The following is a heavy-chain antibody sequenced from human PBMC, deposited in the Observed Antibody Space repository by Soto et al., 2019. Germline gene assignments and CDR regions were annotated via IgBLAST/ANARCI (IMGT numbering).Heavy chain of an antibody. CDR3: ARGTLYCTNGVCYTRRYYYGMDV. J-gene: IGHJ6*02. V-gene: IGHV3-33*01. CDR1: GFTFSSYG. CDR2: IWYDGSNK. D-gene: IGHD2-8*01. Sequence: PGGSLRLSCAASGFTFSSYGMHWVRQAPGKGLEWVAVIWYDGSNKYYADSVKGRFTISRDNSKNTLYLQMNSLRAEDTAVYYCARGTLYCTNGVCYTRRYYYGMDVWGQGTTVTVSS.